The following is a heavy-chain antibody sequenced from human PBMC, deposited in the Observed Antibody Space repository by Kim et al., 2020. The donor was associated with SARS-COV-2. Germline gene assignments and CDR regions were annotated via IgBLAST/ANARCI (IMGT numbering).Heavy chain of an antibody. J-gene: IGHJ3*02. CDR2: ISSSSSYI. D-gene: IGHD6-19*01. CDR1: GFTFSSYS. CDR3: ARDPLAVAGKSDGVDS. Sequence: GGSLRLSCAASGFTFSSYSMNWVRQAPGKGLEWVSSISSSSSYIYYADSVKGRFTISRDNAKNSLYLQMNSLRAENTAVYYCARDPLAVAGKSDGVDSWGQGTLVTVSS. V-gene: IGHV3-21*04.